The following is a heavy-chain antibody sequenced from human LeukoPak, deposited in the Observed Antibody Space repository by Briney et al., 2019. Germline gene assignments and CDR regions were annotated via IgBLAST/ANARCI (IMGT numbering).Heavy chain of an antibody. D-gene: IGHD2-2*01. CDR2: ISGSGGST. Sequence: PGGSLRLSCAASGFTFSIYAMSWVRQAPGKGLEWVSAISGSGGSTYYADSVKGRFTISRDNSKNTLYLQMNSLRSEDTAVYYCATSRPRVVPAALDSYFDYWGQGTLVTVSS. V-gene: IGHV3-23*01. CDR1: GFTFSIYA. CDR3: ATSRPRVVPAALDSYFDY. J-gene: IGHJ4*02.